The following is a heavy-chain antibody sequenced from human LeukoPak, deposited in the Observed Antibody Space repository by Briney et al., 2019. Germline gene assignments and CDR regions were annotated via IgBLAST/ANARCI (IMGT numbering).Heavy chain of an antibody. V-gene: IGHV4-61*02. J-gene: IGHJ1*01. Sequence: SETLSLTCSVSGGSISSSNYYWSWIRQPAGKGLEWIGRIYTSESTNYNPSLKSRVTISVDTSRNQFSLKLSSVTAADTAVYYCARSRYFQHWGQGTLVTVSS. CDR2: IYTSEST. CDR3: ARSRYFQH. CDR1: GGSISSSNYY.